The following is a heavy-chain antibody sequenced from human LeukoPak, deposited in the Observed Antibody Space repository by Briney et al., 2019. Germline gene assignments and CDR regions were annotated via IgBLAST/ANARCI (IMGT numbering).Heavy chain of an antibody. V-gene: IGHV4-59*08. CDR1: GGSISTYY. CDR3: ARRISGVSGGFDY. J-gene: IGHJ4*02. CDR2: ASYSGST. D-gene: IGHD4-23*01. Sequence: PSETLSLTCTVSGGSISTYYWSWIRQPPGKGLEWIGYASYSGSTNYNPSLKSRVAISVDTSKSQFSLKLSSVTAADTAVYYCARRISGVSGGFDYWGQGTLVTVSS.